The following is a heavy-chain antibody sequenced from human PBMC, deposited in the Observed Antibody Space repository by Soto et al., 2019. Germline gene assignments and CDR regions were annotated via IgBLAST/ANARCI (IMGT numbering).Heavy chain of an antibody. J-gene: IGHJ4*02. Sequence: SETLSLTCTVSGGSISSYYWSWIRQPPGKGLEWIGYIYYGGSTNYNPSLKSRVTISVDTSKNQFSLKLSSVTAADTAVYYCARDRTHPSYYYDSNGYVAFDYCSQRTPVTVSS. V-gene: IGHV4-59*12. CDR3: ARDRTHPSYYYDSNGYVAFDY. CDR2: IYYGGST. CDR1: GGSISSYY. D-gene: IGHD3-22*01.